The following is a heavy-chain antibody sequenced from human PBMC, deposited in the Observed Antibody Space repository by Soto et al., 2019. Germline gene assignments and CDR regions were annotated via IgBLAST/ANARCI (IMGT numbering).Heavy chain of an antibody. Sequence: SETLSLTCTVSGGSVSSARYYWNWIRQHPGKGLEWIGYIYYIGSTYYNPSLKSRVTISLDTSKNQFSLKLSSVTAADTAVYYCARSVFPWGQGTLVTVSS. CDR3: ARSVFP. CDR2: IYYIGST. V-gene: IGHV4-31*03. J-gene: IGHJ5*02. CDR1: GGSVSSARYY.